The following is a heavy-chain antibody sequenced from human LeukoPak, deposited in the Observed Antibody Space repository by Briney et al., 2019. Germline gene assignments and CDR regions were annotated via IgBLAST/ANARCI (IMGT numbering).Heavy chain of an antibody. D-gene: IGHD3-9*01. CDR2: IYYSGST. CDR1: GGSISSSSDY. J-gene: IGHJ4*02. Sequence: SETLSLTCTVSGGSISSSSDYWGWIRQPPGKGLEWIGSIYYSGSTYYNPSLKSRLTISVDTSKNQFSLKLSSVTAADTAVYYCARQFLRYSDPYYFDYWGQGTLVTVSS. V-gene: IGHV4-39*01. CDR3: ARQFLRYSDPYYFDY.